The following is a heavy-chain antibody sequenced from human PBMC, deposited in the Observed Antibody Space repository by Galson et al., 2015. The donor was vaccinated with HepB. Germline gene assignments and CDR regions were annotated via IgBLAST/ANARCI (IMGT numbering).Heavy chain of an antibody. CDR2: ISYDGSNK. D-gene: IGHD3-10*01. CDR3: AKSLGSRFGELLIDY. V-gene: IGHV3-30*18. CDR1: GFIFSSYG. Sequence: SLRLSCAASGFIFSSYGMHWVRQAPGKGLEWVAIISYDGSNKNYADSVKGRFTISRDNSKNTLFLQMNSLRPEDTAVYYCAKSLGSRFGELLIDYWGRGTLVTVSS. J-gene: IGHJ4*02.